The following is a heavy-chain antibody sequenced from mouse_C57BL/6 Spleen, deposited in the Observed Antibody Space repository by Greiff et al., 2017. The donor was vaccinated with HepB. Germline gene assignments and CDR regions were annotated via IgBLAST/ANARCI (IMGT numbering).Heavy chain of an antibody. CDR2: ISSGSSTI. Sequence: VQLKESGGGLVKPGGSLKLSCAASGFTFSDYGMHWVRQAPEKGLEWVAYISSGSSTIYYADTVKGRFTISRDNAKNTLFLQMTSLRSEDTAMYYCARQGIYYDYDAAWFAYWGQGTLVTVSA. J-gene: IGHJ3*01. CDR1: GFTFSDYG. CDR3: ARQGIYYDYDAAWFAY. V-gene: IGHV5-17*01. D-gene: IGHD2-4*01.